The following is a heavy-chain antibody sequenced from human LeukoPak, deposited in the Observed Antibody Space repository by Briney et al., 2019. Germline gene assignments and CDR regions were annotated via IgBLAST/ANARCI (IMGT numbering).Heavy chain of an antibody. Sequence: SETLSLTCTVSGGSISSGGYYWSWIRQHPGKGLEWIGYIYHSGSTYYNPSLKSRVSISVDRSKNQFSLNLSSVTAADTAVYYCARESPYYYGIDVWGQGTTVTVSS. CDR1: GGSISSGGYY. CDR2: IYHSGST. V-gene: IGHV4-30-2*01. J-gene: IGHJ6*02. CDR3: ARESPYYYGIDV.